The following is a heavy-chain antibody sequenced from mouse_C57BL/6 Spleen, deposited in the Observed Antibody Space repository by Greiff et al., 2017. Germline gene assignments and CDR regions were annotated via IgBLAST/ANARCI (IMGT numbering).Heavy chain of an antibody. V-gene: IGHV1-59*01. CDR3: ARVWGYEYFDY. CDR2: IDPSDSYT. J-gene: IGHJ2*01. CDR1: GYTFTSYW. Sequence: VQLQQPGAELVRPGTSVKLSCKASGYTFTSYWMHWVKQRPGQGLEWIGVIDPSDSYTNYNQKFKGKATLTVDTSSSTAYMQLSSLTSEDSAVYYCARVWGYEYFDYWGQGTTLTVSS. D-gene: IGHD2-2*01.